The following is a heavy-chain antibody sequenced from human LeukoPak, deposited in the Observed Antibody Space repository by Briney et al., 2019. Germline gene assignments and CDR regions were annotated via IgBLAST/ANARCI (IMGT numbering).Heavy chain of an antibody. V-gene: IGHV4-31*03. CDR3: ARGGNRFGGFYFDY. CDR1: ADSLSSGGHY. D-gene: IGHD3-10*01. Sequence: SETLSLTCTVSADSLSSGGHYWAWIRQLPGKGLESIGFIHHSGSSRHSPSLKDRVAISVDASRKQFALRLSSVTAADTAIYYCARGGNRFGGFYFDYWGQGIQVIVSS. CDR2: IHHSGSS. J-gene: IGHJ4*02.